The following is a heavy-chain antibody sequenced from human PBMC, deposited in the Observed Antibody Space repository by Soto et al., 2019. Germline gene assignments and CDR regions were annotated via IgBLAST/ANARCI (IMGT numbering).Heavy chain of an antibody. J-gene: IGHJ6*02. CDR1: GFTFSSYG. Sequence: GGSLRLSCAASGFTFSSYGMHWVRQAPGKGLEWVAVIWYDGSNTYYADSVKGRFTISRDNSKNTLYLQMNSLKTEDTAVYYCTTASLYEAKRYYYYYYGMDVWGQGTTVTVSS. V-gene: IGHV3-33*01. CDR2: IWYDGSNT. D-gene: IGHD2-8*01. CDR3: TTASLYEAKRYYYYYYGMDV.